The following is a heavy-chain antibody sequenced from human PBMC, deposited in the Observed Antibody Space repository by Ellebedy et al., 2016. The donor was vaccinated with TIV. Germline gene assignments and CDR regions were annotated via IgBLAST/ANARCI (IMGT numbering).Heavy chain of an antibody. J-gene: IGHJ4*02. Sequence: MPGGSLRLSCTVSGGSIRHYSCTRIRQPPGKGLEWIGHMYYSGSSNYNPSLKSRVTMSIDTSKNQFSLKMRSVTAADTAVYYCAASESADSDYWGPGTLVTVSS. CDR2: MYYSGSS. D-gene: IGHD2-2*01. V-gene: IGHV4-59*01. CDR3: AASESADSDY. CDR1: GGSIRHYS.